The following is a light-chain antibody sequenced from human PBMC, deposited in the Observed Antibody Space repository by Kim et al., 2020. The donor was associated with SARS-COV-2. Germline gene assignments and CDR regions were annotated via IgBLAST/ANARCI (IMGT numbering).Light chain of an antibody. Sequence: SYELTQPPSVSVAPGKTARITCGGNNIGSKSVHWYQQKPGQAPVLVIYYDSDRPSGIPERFSGSNSGNTATLTISRVEAGDEADYYCQVGVSGVVFGGGTKLTVL. J-gene: IGLJ2*01. CDR3: QVGVSGVV. V-gene: IGLV3-21*01. CDR1: NIGSKS. CDR2: YDS.